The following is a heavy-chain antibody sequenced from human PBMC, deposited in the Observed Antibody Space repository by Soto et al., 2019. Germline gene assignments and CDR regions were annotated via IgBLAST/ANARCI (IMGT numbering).Heavy chain of an antibody. CDR3: ARGHEFCGNSEAYDI. CDR2: IIPFFGTS. Sequence: QVHLVQSGAEVKKPGSSVKVSCKASGGNFRSESINWVRQAPGQGLEWMGGIIPFFGTSDYAQKFQGRLTITADESTTTAYMELSSLRSQDTAVYYCARGHEFCGNSEAYDIWGQGTMVIVSS. V-gene: IGHV1-69*12. D-gene: IGHD2-21*02. CDR1: GGNFRSES. J-gene: IGHJ3*02.